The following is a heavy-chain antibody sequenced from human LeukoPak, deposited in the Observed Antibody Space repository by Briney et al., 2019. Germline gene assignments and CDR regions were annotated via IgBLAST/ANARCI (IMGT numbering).Heavy chain of an antibody. V-gene: IGHV1-69*10. Sequence: SVKVSCKASGYTFTSHAMSWVRQAPGQGLEWMGGIIPILDITNYAQKFQGRVTITADKSTGTAYMELSSLRSEDTAVYYCAILSDGAYCGGDCFYLDYWGQGTLVTVSS. CDR2: IIPILDIT. D-gene: IGHD2-21*02. CDR1: GYTFTSHA. J-gene: IGHJ4*02. CDR3: AILSDGAYCGGDCFYLDY.